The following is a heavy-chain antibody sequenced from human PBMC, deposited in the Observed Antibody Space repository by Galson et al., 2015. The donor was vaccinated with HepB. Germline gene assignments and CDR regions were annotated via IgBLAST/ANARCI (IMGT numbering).Heavy chain of an antibody. CDR3: GREGRAAAANPVDY. CDR2: IAPLFGTA. V-gene: IGHV1-69*13. J-gene: IGHJ4*02. CDR1: GGTFSRYT. D-gene: IGHD6-13*01. Sequence: SVKVSCKASGGTFSRYTFSWVRQAPGQGLEWMGGIAPLFGTAKYAQKFQGRVTITADESTSRVCMDLSNLRPEDTAVYYCGREGRAAAANPVDYWGQGTLVTVSS.